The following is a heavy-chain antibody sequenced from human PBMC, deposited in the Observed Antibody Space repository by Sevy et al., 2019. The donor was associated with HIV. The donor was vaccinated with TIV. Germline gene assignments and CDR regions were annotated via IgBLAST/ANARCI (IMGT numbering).Heavy chain of an antibody. CDR3: AKGGPGGIGGRAFDI. CDR2: ISGDASTT. Sequence: GGSLRLSCAASGFTFSRYAMSWVRHAPGKGLEWISIISGDASTTYFADSVKGRFTISRDNSKNTLPLQMNSLRPDETAVYYCAKGGPGGIGGRAFDIWGQGTMVTVSS. J-gene: IGHJ3*02. V-gene: IGHV3-23*01. CDR1: GFTFSRYA. D-gene: IGHD3-16*01.